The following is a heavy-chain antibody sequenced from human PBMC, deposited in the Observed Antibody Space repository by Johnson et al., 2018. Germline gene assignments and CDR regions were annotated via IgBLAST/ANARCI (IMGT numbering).Heavy chain of an antibody. V-gene: IGHV3-72*01. CDR3: ARGPWVGVNYYYMDV. J-gene: IGHJ6*03. Sequence: VQLVESGGGLVQPGGSLRLSCAASGFTFSDHYMDWVRQAPGKGLEWVGRTRNKANSYTTEYAESVKGRFTISRDDSKNSLYLQMNSLKSEDTAVYYCARGPWVGVNYYYMDVWGKGTTVTVSS. CDR1: GFTFSDHY. CDR2: TRNKANSYTT. D-gene: IGHD3-10*01.